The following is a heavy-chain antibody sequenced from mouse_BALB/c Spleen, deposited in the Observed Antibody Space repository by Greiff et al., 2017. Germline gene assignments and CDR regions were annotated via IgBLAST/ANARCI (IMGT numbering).Heavy chain of an antibody. J-gene: IGHJ3*01. Sequence: EVQRVESGGGLVQPGGSLKLSCAASGFTFSSYGMSWVRQTPDKRLELVATINSNGGSTYYPDSVKGRFTISRDNAKNTLYLQMSSLKSEDTAMYYCAREGDYRYDGAYWGQGTLVTVSA. D-gene: IGHD2-14*01. CDR2: INSNGGST. CDR1: GFTFSSYG. CDR3: AREGDYRYDGAY. V-gene: IGHV5-6-3*01.